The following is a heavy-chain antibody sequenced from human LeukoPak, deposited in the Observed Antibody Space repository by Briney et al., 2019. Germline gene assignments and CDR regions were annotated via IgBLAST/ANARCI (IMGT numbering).Heavy chain of an antibody. Sequence: PSETLSITCAVSGGSITSGDYSWSWIRQPPGQGLEWIGYIYHSGSTYYNPSLKSRVTISVDRSKNQFSLKLSSVTAADTAVYYCARVWSSFPYYFDYWGQGTLVTVSS. J-gene: IGHJ4*02. CDR2: IYHSGST. D-gene: IGHD1-26*01. CDR3: ARVWSSFPYYFDY. CDR1: GGSITSGDYS. V-gene: IGHV4-30-2*01.